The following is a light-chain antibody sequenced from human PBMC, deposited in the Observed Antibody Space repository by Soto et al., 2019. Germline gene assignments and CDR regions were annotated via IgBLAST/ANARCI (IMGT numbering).Light chain of an antibody. V-gene: IGKV3-20*01. CDR1: QSVSSSY. CDR3: QQYGSSPGFT. J-gene: IGKJ3*01. Sequence: EIVLTQSPGTLSLSPGERATLSCRASQSVSSSYLAWYQQKPGQAPRLLIYGASSRATGIPDRFSGSGSGTDFTLTISRLEPEDFAGYYCQQYGSSPGFTFGHGTKVDIK. CDR2: GAS.